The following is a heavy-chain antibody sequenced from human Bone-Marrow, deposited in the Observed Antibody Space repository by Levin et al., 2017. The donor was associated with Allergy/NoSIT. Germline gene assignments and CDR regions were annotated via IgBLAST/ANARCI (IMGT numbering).Heavy chain of an antibody. V-gene: IGHV5-51*01. CDR3: ARLRSNGWFFDE. D-gene: IGHD2-15*01. J-gene: IGHJ4*02. CDR1: GYRITSYW. CDR2: IYPADSDA. Sequence: PGESLKISCKVSGYRITSYWIAWVRQMPGKGLECMGIIYPADSDARYSPSFQGQVTISADESTSTAYLQWTSLKASDTAVYYCARLRSNGWFFDEWGQGTLVTVSS.